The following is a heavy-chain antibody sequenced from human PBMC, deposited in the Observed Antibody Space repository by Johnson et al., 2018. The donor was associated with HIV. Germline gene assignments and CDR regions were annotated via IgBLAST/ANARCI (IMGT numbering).Heavy chain of an antibody. D-gene: IGHD4-23*01. CDR2: IDTAGDT. CDR3: ARDFNSGSPDGAFDI. Sequence: VQLVESGGGVVQPGGSLRLSCAASGLTLSSYDMHWVRQATGKGLEWVSEIDTAGDTYYPGSVKGRFTISRENAKNSLYLQMNSLRAEDTALYYCARDFNSGSPDGAFDIWGQGTMVTVSS. CDR1: GLTLSSYD. V-gene: IGHV3-13*01. J-gene: IGHJ3*02.